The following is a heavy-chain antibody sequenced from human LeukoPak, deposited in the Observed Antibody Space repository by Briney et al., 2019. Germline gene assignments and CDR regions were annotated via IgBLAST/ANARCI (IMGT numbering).Heavy chain of an antibody. D-gene: IGHD5-24*01. CDR3: ARGLDGIDY. CDR1: GYTFTNYL. J-gene: IGHJ4*02. Sequence: GASVKVSCKASGYTFTNYLMHWVRQAPGQGLEWMGCINPNSGGTNYARKFQGRVTMTRDTSTNTVYMELSSLRSEDTAVYYCARGLDGIDYWGQGTLVTVSS. CDR2: INPNSGGT. V-gene: IGHV1-2*02.